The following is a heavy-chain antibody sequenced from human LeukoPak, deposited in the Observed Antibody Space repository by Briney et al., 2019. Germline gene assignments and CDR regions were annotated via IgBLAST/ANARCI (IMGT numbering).Heavy chain of an antibody. CDR3: AREGRYFDYCY. Sequence: PGGSLRLSCAASGFTFDDYAMHWVRQAPGKGLEWVSGISWNSGSIGYVDSVKGRFTISRDNAKNSLYLQMNSLRAEDTAVYYCAREGRYFDYCYWGQGTLVTVSS. CDR2: ISWNSGSI. CDR1: GFTFDDYA. V-gene: IGHV3-9*01. D-gene: IGHD3-9*01. J-gene: IGHJ4*02.